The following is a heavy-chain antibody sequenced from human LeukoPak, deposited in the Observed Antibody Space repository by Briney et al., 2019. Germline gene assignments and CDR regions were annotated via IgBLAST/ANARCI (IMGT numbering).Heavy chain of an antibody. D-gene: IGHD3-22*01. CDR2: IIPIFGTA. V-gene: IGHV1-69*13. CDR1: GGTFSSYA. Sequence: ASVKVSCKASGGTFSSYAISWVRQPPGQGLEWVGGIIPIFGTANYAQKLQDRLTITPDEYTHTAYIELSSQRSEDTAVYYCAREATYYYDGSGYIFDYWGQGTLVTVCS. J-gene: IGHJ4*02. CDR3: AREATYYYDGSGYIFDY.